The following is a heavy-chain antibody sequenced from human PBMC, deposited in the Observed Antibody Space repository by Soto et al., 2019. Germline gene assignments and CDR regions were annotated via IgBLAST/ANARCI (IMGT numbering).Heavy chain of an antibody. CDR2: ISSSGSTI. CDR1: GFTFSSYE. J-gene: IGHJ6*02. D-gene: IGHD1-1*01. Sequence: PGGSLRLSCAASGFTFSSYEMNWVRQAPGKGLEWVSYISSSGSTIYYADSVKGRFTISRDNAKNSLYLQMNSLRAEDTAVYYCARRAVQSGANYSSYGMDVWGQGTTVTVSS. V-gene: IGHV3-48*03. CDR3: ARRAVQSGANYSSYGMDV.